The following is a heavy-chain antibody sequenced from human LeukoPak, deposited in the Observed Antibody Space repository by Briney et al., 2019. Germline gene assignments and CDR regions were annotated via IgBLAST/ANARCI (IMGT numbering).Heavy chain of an antibody. V-gene: IGHV4-59*01. J-gene: IGHJ4*02. CDR3: ARDPGYYGSGSYLDY. CDR1: GGSISSYY. Sequence: SETLSLTCTVSGGSISSYYWSWIRQPPGKGLEWIGYIYYSGSTNYNPSLKSRVTISVDTSKNQFSLKLSSVTAADTAVYYCARDPGYYGSGSYLDYWGQGTLVTVSS. D-gene: IGHD3-10*01. CDR2: IYYSGST.